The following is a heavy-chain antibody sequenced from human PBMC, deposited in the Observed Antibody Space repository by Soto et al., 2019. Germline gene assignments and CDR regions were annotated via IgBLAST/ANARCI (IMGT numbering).Heavy chain of an antibody. D-gene: IGHD3-10*01. J-gene: IGHJ6*02. CDR1: GGSISRGGYY. V-gene: IGHV4-31*03. Sequence: TLALTCTVSGGSISRGGYYGTWIRQHPGKGLEWIGYIYYSGSTYYNPSLKSRVTISVDTSKNQFSLKLSSVTAADTAVYYCARDTYYYGSGKDGMDGWGQGTTVIVSS. CDR3: ARDTYYYGSGKDGMDG. CDR2: IYYSGST.